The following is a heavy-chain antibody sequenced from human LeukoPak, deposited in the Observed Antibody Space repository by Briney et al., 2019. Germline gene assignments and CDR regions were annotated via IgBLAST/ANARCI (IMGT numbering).Heavy chain of an antibody. J-gene: IGHJ4*02. D-gene: IGHD6-19*01. CDR3: AREGRGWYYFDY. CDR2: ISSSSSYT. V-gene: IGHV3-11*05. Sequence: PGGSLRLSFAASGFTFIYYYMSWIRQAPGKGLEWVSYISSSSSYTNYADSVKGRFTISRDNAKNSLYLKMNSLRAEDTAVYYCAREGRGWYYFDYWGQGTLVTVSS. CDR1: GFTFIYYY.